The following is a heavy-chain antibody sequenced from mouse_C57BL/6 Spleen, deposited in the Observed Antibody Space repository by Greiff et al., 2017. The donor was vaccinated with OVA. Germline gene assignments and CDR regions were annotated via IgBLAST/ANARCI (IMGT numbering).Heavy chain of an antibody. CDR2: IYPRSGNT. CDR1: GYTFTSYG. V-gene: IGHV1-81*01. Sequence: QVQLQQSGAELARPGASVKLSCKASGYTFTSYGISWVKQRTGQGLEWIGEIYPRSGNTYYNEKFKGKATLTADKPSSTAYMELRSLTSEDSAVYFCARSYYGSSPYYAMDYWGQGTSVTVSS. J-gene: IGHJ4*01. D-gene: IGHD1-1*01. CDR3: ARSYYGSSPYYAMDY.